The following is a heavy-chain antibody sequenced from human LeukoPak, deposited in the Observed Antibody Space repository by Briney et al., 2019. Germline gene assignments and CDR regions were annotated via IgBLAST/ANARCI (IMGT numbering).Heavy chain of an antibody. CDR1: GGSISSGGYY. V-gene: IGHV4-31*03. D-gene: IGHD3/OR15-3a*01. Sequence: PSQTLSLTCTVSGGSISSGGYYWSWIRQHPGEGLEWIGYIYYSGSTYYNPSLKSRVTISVDTSKNQFSLKLSSVTAADTAVYYCARHLRDWNYYYGMDAWGQGTTVTVSS. CDR2: IYYSGST. J-gene: IGHJ6*02. CDR3: ARHLRDWNYYYGMDA.